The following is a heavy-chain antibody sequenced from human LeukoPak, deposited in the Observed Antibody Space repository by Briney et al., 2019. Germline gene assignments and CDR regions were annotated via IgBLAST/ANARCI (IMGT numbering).Heavy chain of an antibody. Sequence: GGSLRLSCAASGFTFSNYAMHWVRQAPGKGLEWVALISYDGSNKYYADSVKGRFTISRDNSKNTVYLQMNSLRAEDTAVYYCARGDYYDSSGLWSDWGQGTLVTVSS. J-gene: IGHJ4*02. D-gene: IGHD3-22*01. V-gene: IGHV3-30-3*01. CDR2: ISYDGSNK. CDR3: ARGDYYDSSGLWSD. CDR1: GFTFSNYA.